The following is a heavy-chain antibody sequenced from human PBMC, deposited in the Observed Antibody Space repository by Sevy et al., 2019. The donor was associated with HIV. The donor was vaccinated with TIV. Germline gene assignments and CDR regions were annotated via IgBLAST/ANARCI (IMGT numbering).Heavy chain of an antibody. J-gene: IGHJ4*02. CDR3: VKVPYSSSWEGYFDY. D-gene: IGHD6-13*01. V-gene: IGHV3-64D*06. Sequence: GGSLRLSCSASGFTFSNYAMHWVRQAPGKGLEYVSGISNTGGSTNYADSVKGRITISRDNSKNTLHLQMSSLKTEETAVYYCVKVPYSSSWEGYFDYWGQGTLVTVSS. CDR2: ISNTGGST. CDR1: GFTFSNYA.